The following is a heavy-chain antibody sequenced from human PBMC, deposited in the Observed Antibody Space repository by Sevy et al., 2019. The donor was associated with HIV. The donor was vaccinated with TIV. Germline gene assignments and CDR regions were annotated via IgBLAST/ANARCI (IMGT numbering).Heavy chain of an antibody. D-gene: IGHD3-22*01. Sequence: GGSLRLSCAASGFTFSSYSMNWVRQAPEKGLEWVSSISSSSSYIYYADSVKGRFTISRDNAKNSPYLQMNSLRAEDTAVYYCARNYDSSGYLMAWFDPWGQGTLVTVSS. V-gene: IGHV3-21*01. CDR2: ISSSSSYI. CDR3: ARNYDSSGYLMAWFDP. J-gene: IGHJ5*02. CDR1: GFTFSSYS.